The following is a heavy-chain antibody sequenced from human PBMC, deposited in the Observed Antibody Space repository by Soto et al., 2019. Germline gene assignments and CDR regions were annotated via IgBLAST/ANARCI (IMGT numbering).Heavy chain of an antibody. CDR1: GESFSGFF. CDR3: ARAAVAAGGPFDK. V-gene: IGHV4-34*01. D-gene: IGHD2-15*01. Sequence: SETLSLTCAVSGESFSGFFWGWIRQPPGKGLEWIGEVNHGGSTNYNPSLKSRVTISSDTSKNHFSLTLRSVTAADTAVYYCARAAVAAGGPFDKWGQGALVTVSS. CDR2: VNHGGST. J-gene: IGHJ4*02.